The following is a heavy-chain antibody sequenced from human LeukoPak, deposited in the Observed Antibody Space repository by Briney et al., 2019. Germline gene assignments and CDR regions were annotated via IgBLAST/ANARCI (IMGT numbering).Heavy chain of an antibody. J-gene: IGHJ4*02. CDR1: GGSISSGGYY. CDR2: IYYSGST. CDR3: ARERSIVVVPAARERAFDY. V-gene: IGHV4-31*03. D-gene: IGHD2-2*01. Sequence: PSETLSLTCTVSGGSISSGGYYWSWIRQPPGKGLEWIGCIYYSGSTYYNPSLKSRVTISVDTSKNQFSLKLSSVTAADTAVYYCARERSIVVVPAARERAFDYLGQGTLVTVSS.